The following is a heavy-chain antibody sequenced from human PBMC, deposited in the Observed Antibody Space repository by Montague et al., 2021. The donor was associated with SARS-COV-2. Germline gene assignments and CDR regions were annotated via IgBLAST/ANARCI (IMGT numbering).Heavy chain of an antibody. V-gene: IGHV4-34*01. Sequence: SETLSLTCTDYGVSFTSDYWSWIRQPPGKGLEWIGDMFYNENTKYNPSLKSRVSVSLDTSRNEFSLKLTSVTAADTAFYYCARGLNGHCISACQYLWGQGTLVTVSS. CDR2: MFYNENT. J-gene: IGHJ4*02. D-gene: IGHD2-2*01. CDR3: ARGLNGHCISACQYL. CDR1: GVSFTSDY.